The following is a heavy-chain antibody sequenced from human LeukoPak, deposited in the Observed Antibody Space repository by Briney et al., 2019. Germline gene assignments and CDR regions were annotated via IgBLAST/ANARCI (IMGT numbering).Heavy chain of an antibody. CDR2: ISAYNGNT. CDR1: GYTFTSYG. Sequence: GASVKVSCKASGYTFTSYGISWVRQAPGQGVGWMGWISAYNGNTNYAQKLQGRVTMTTDTSTSTAYMELRSLRSDDTAVYYRARVWELYAFDIWGQGTMVTVSS. V-gene: IGHV1-18*01. CDR3: ARVWELYAFDI. D-gene: IGHD1-26*01. J-gene: IGHJ3*02.